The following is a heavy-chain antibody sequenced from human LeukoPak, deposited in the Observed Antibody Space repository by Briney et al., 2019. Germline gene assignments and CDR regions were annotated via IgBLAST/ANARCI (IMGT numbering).Heavy chain of an antibody. CDR2: IIPIFGTA. CDR1: GYTFTSYG. Sequence: GASVKISCKASGYTFTSYGISWVRQAPGQGLEWMGGIIPIFGTANYAQKFQGRVTITADESTSTAYMELSSLRSEDTAVYYCARDYYDSSGYYVQVWGQGTLVTVSS. V-gene: IGHV1-69*13. D-gene: IGHD3-22*01. CDR3: ARDYYDSSGYYVQV. J-gene: IGHJ4*02.